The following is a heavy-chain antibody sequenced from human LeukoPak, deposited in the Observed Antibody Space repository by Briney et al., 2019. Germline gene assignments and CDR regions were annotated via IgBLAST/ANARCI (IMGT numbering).Heavy chain of an antibody. Sequence: ASLKVSCKPSGYTFTGYYLHWVRQAPGQGLGWRGWINPNIGGTNHAQKFQGRVTLTRDTTISTAYMELSRLRSDDTAVYYCATPPLTIPRRYYYYYGMDVWGQGTTVTVSS. CDR3: ATPPLTIPRRYYYYYGMDV. J-gene: IGHJ6*02. D-gene: IGHD3-9*01. CDR1: GYTFTGYY. V-gene: IGHV1-2*02. CDR2: INPNIGGT.